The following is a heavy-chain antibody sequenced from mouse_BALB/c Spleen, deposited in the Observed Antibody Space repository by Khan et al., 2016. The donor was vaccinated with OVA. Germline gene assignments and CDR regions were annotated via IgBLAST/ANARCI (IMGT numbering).Heavy chain of an antibody. D-gene: IGHD1-1*01. J-gene: IGHJ2*01. CDR3: ATAYFYGYYFDY. Sequence: EVKVVESGGDLVQPGGSRKLSCSASGFTFSSYGMHWVRQAPEKGLEWVAYISGDSNTIYYADTVKGRFTISRDTPRNTLFLQMTSLMSEDTARYYCATAYFYGYYFDYWGRGTTLTVSS. CDR1: GFTFSSYG. V-gene: IGHV5-17*02. CDR2: ISGDSNTI.